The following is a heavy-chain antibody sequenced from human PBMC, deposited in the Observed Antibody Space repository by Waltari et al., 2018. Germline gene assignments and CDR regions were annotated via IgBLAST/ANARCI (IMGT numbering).Heavy chain of an antibody. V-gene: IGHV1-69*01. Sequence: QVQLVQSGAEVKNPGSTLKVSCKTSGGAFSTYAISWVRQAPGQGLEWMGIIPNYGTADYSQKFQGRITITADESTSTAYMELSGLKSDDTAVYYCATFGGNSNWFDPWGQGTLVTVSS. CDR3: ATFGGNSNWFDP. CDR2: IIPNYGTA. D-gene: IGHD1-7*01. CDR1: GGAFSTYA. J-gene: IGHJ5*02.